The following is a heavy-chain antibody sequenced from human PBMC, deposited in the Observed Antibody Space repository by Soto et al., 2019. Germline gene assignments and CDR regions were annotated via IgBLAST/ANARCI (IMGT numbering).Heavy chain of an antibody. J-gene: IGHJ4*02. CDR3: AIGSVVVMGAATGGLIY. CDR2: IIPMFGTP. CDR1: GGTFSSHG. Sequence: QVQLVQSGAEVQKPGSSVKVSCKASGGTFSSHGITWVRQAPGQGLEWMGGIIPMFGTPKYAQRFQGRVSITADKSTTTAYMALSSLRSEDTAVYYCAIGSVVVMGAATGGLIYWGQGALVTVSS. D-gene: IGHD2-21*01. V-gene: IGHV1-69*06.